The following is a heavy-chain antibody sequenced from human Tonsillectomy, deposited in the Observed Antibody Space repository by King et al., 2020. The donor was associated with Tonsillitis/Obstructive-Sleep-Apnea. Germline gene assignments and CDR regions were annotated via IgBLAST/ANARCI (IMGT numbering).Heavy chain of an antibody. V-gene: IGHV3-33*01. Sequence: VQLVESGGGVVQPGRALRLSCAASGFTFSSYGMHWVRQAPGNGLEGVAVIWYDGSNKYYAASVKGRFTISRDNSKNTLYLQMNSLRAEDTAVYYCASRDPTGGYSSSYDAFDIWGQGTMVTVSS. CDR2: IWYDGSNK. CDR1: GFTFSSYG. CDR3: ASRDPTGGYSSSYDAFDI. J-gene: IGHJ3*02. D-gene: IGHD6-13*01.